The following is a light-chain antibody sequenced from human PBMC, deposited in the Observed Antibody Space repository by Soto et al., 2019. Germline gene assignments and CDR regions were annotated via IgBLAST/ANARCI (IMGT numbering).Light chain of an antibody. V-gene: IGKV3D-20*02. CDR3: QQRNSWPPIT. Sequence: EIVLTQSPGTLSLSPVERATLSCRASQSVSSSYLAWYQQKPGQAPRLLIYLTSNRATGIPARFSGSGSGTDFTLTISSLEPEDFAVYYCQQRNSWPPITFGQGTRLEI. J-gene: IGKJ5*01. CDR2: LTS. CDR1: QSVSSSY.